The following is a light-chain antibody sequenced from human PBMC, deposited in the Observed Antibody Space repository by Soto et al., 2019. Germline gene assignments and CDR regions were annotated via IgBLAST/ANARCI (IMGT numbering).Light chain of an antibody. Sequence: QSALTQPASVSGSPGQSITISCSGSISDVGSSGPVSWYQHHPGQVPKLIIYEGSRRPSGVSNRFSGSKSGNTASLTISGLQAEDEADYYCSSYTSSSTLGVFGTGTKVTVL. CDR3: SSYTSSSTLGV. V-gene: IGLV2-14*02. CDR2: EGS. J-gene: IGLJ1*01. CDR1: ISDVGSSGP.